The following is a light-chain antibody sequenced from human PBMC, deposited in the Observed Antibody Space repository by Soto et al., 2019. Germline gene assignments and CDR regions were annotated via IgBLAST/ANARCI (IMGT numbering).Light chain of an antibody. Sequence: EIVLTQSPGTLSLSPGERATLSCRASQSVSSSYLAWYQQKTGQAPRLLICGESSRATGIPDRFSGSGSGTDFTLTISRLEPEDFAVYYCQQYGSSPLYTFGQGTKLEIK. V-gene: IGKV3-20*01. CDR1: QSVSSSY. J-gene: IGKJ2*01. CDR3: QQYGSSPLYT. CDR2: GES.